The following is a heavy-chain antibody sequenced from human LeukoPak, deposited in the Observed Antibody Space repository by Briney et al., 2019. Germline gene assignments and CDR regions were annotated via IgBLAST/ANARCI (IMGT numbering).Heavy chain of an antibody. CDR2: IDPNSGGT. Sequence: GASVKVSCKASGYTFTDNHLYWVRQAPGQGLEWMGWIDPNSGGTNIAQNFQGRLTMTKDTSISTAYMELSRLTSDDTTVYYCARELGLNAFDVWGQGTMVTVSS. J-gene: IGHJ3*01. D-gene: IGHD7-27*01. CDR3: ARELGLNAFDV. V-gene: IGHV1-2*02. CDR1: GYTFTDNH.